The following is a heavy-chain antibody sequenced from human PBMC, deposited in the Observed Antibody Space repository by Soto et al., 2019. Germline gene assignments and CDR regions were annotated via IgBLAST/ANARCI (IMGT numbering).Heavy chain of an antibody. V-gene: IGHV3-64*07. Sequence: EVQLVESGGGLVQPGGSLRLSCAASGFTFSNYAMHWVRQPPGEGLEYVSSITRDGDRTQYADSVRARFTISRDNSKNTLYLQMGRLRAEDMAVYYCASGSEGWFGEFWHWGQGTLVTVSS. CDR2: ITRDGDRT. CDR3: ASGSEGWFGEFWH. J-gene: IGHJ4*02. D-gene: IGHD3-10*01. CDR1: GFTFSNYA.